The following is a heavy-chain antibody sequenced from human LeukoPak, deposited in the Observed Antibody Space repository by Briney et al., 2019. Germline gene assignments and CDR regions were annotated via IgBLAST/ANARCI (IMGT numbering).Heavy chain of an antibody. D-gene: IGHD1-26*01. CDR3: ARDGASAGHFDY. J-gene: IGHJ4*02. Sequence: GGPLRLSCAASGFPFSSYRMYWVRAAPGKGLERVTAIISSSSTINYADSVKGRFTISRDNAKNPLYPQMNSLRAADTAVYYCARDGASAGHFDYWGQGTLVTVSS. V-gene: IGHV3-21*01. CDR1: GFPFSSYR. CDR2: IISSSSTI.